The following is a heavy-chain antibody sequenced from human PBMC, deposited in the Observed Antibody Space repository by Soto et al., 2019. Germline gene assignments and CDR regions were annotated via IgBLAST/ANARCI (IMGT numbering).Heavy chain of an antibody. Sequence: QVQLVQSGAAVKKPGSSVKVSCKASGYSFTRYYINWVRQAPGQGLEWMGWISAYNGNTHYEEKLQGRVTLTTDTSTSTADMELRSLRSDDTAVYFCARGGQWDFLSDYWGQGTLVTVSS. CDR2: ISAYNGNT. CDR1: GYSFTRYY. D-gene: IGHD1-26*01. J-gene: IGHJ4*02. V-gene: IGHV1-18*01. CDR3: ARGGQWDFLSDY.